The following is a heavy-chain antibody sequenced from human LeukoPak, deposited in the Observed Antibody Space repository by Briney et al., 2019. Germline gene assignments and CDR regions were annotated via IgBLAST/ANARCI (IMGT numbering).Heavy chain of an antibody. Sequence: TGGSLRLSCAASGFTFSSYGMHWVRQAPDKGLEWVAVISYDGSNKYYADSVKGRFTISRDNSKNTLYLQMNSLRAEDTAVYYCAKGCSSTSCFDYWGQGTLVTVSS. CDR2: ISYDGSNK. V-gene: IGHV3-30*18. D-gene: IGHD2-2*01. CDR3: AKGCSSTSCFDY. J-gene: IGHJ4*02. CDR1: GFTFSSYG.